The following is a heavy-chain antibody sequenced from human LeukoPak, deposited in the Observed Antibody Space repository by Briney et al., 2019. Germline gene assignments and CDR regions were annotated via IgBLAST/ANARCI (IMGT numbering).Heavy chain of an antibody. D-gene: IGHD5-18*01. Sequence: PGGSLRLSCAASGFTFSSYAMSWVRQAPGKGLEWVAVISYDGSNKYYADSVKGRFTISRDNSKNTLYLQMNSLRAEDTAVYYCAKGLRVDTAMKGDYWGQGTLVTVSS. CDR3: AKGLRVDTAMKGDY. CDR2: ISYDGSNK. V-gene: IGHV3-30*18. CDR1: GFTFSSYA. J-gene: IGHJ4*02.